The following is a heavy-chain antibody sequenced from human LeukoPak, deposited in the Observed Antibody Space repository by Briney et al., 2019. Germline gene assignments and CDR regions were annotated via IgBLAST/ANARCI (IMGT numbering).Heavy chain of an antibody. CDR1: GLTFSSYA. Sequence: GGSLRLSCAASGLTFSSYAMSWVRQAPSKGLEWVSSIRDSSGHTYYADSVRGRFTISRDNSKNTVFLNMLSLRAEDMAVYDTAIDGFSRSYQFGYWGQGTLVTVSS. CDR3: AIDGFSRSYQFGY. D-gene: IGHD2-2*01. V-gene: IGHV3-23*01. J-gene: IGHJ4*02. CDR2: IRDSSGHT.